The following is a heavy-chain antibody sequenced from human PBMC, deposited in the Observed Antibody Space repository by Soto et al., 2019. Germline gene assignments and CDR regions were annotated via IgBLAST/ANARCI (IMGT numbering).Heavy chain of an antibody. CDR2: ITGSGGST. D-gene: IGHD6-19*01. V-gene: IGHV3-23*01. J-gene: IGHJ4*02. Sequence: PGGSLRLSCAASGVTFSNYAMSWVRQAPGKGLEWVSGITGSGGSTHYADSVKGRFTISRDNAKNTLYLLMKSLRVEDTALYYCAKDGGWSLAVAGLFDYWGPGTQVTVSS. CDR1: GVTFSNYA. CDR3: AKDGGWSLAVAGLFDY.